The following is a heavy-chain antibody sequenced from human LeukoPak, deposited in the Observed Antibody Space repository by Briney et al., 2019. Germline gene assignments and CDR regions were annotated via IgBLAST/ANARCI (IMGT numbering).Heavy chain of an antibody. J-gene: IGHJ4*02. V-gene: IGHV3-30*03. CDR1: GFTFSSYG. CDR3: ATHAPSDY. Sequence: GGSLRLSCAASGFTFSSYGMHWVRQAPGKGLEWVAVISYDGSNKYYADSVKGRFTISRDNSKNTLYLQMNSLRAEDTAVYYCATHAPSDYWGQGTLVTVSS. D-gene: IGHD2-2*01. CDR2: ISYDGSNK.